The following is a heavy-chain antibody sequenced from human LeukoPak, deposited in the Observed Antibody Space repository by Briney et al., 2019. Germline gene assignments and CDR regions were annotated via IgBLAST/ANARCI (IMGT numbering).Heavy chain of an antibody. Sequence: PGGSLRLSCAASGFTFTTHSMNWVRQAPGKGLEWVSYISSSSSTIYYADSVKGRFTIPRDNAKNSLYLQMNSLRAEDTAVYYCARKQYSGSWSAIDYWGQGTLVTVSS. CDR3: ARKQYSGSWSAIDY. V-gene: IGHV3-48*01. CDR2: ISSSSSTI. CDR1: GFTFTTHS. J-gene: IGHJ4*02. D-gene: IGHD6-13*01.